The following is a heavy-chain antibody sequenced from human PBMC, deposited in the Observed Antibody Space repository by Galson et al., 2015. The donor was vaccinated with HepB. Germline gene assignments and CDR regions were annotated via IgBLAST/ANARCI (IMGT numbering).Heavy chain of an antibody. CDR2: IFSGGSR. J-gene: IGHJ4*02. CDR1: GFTVSAYY. CDR3: ARGTSDASSSYHRPLYYPDF. Sequence: SLRLSCAASGFTVSAYYMNWVRQAPGKGLEWISIIFSGGSRYYADSVKGRFTISRDNDQNTLYLQMSSLTSEDTAVYYCARGTSDASSSYHRPLYYPDFWGQGTLVTVSS. V-gene: IGHV3-66*02. D-gene: IGHD2-2*01.